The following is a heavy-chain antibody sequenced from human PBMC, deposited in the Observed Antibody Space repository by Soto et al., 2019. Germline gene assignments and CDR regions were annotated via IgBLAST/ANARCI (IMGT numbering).Heavy chain of an antibody. D-gene: IGHD1-1*01. CDR2: ISSSSSYI. CDR1: GFTFSSYS. J-gene: IGHJ4*02. V-gene: IGHV3-21*01. CDR3: APRGGWERSRFDY. Sequence: EVQLVESGGGLVKPGGSPRLSCAASGFTFSSYSMNWVRQAPGKGLEWVSSISSSSSYIYYADSVKGRFTISRDNAKNSLYLQMNSLRAEDTAVYYCAPRGGWERSRFDYWGQGTLVTVSS.